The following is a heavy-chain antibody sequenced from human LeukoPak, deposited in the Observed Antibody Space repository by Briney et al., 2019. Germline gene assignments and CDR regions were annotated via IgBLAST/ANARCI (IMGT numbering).Heavy chain of an antibody. D-gene: IGHD1-26*01. J-gene: IGHJ4*02. CDR3: ARGPVNSGSYPPDY. CDR1: GYTFTGYY. CDR2: INPNSGGT. V-gene: IGHV1-2*02. Sequence: GASVKVSCKASGYTFTGYYMHWVRQAPGQGLEWMGWINPNSGGTNYAQKFQGRVTMTRVTSISTAYMELSRLRSDDTAVYYCARGPVNSGSYPPDYWGQGTLVTVSS.